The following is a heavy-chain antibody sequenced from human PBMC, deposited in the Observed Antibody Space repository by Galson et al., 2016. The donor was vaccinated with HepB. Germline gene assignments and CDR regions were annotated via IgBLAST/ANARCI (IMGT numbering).Heavy chain of an antibody. V-gene: IGHV3-30*14. J-gene: IGHJ4*02. CDR2: ASFDGSNR. Sequence: SLRLSCAASGFAFSASAMHWVRQAPGKGLEWVAVASFDGSNRFYAESVKGRFTISGDNSKNTLYLQMNNLRTEDMAVYFCARNDGYTSSWTFDYWGQGTLVTVSS. CDR3: ARNDGYTSSWTFDY. D-gene: IGHD6-13*01. CDR1: GFAFSASA.